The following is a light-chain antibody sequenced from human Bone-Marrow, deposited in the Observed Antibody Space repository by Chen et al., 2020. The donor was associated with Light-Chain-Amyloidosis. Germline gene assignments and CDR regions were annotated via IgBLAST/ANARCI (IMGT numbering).Light chain of an antibody. J-gene: IGLJ1*01. CDR2: DGF. V-gene: IGLV3-21*02. CDR3: QIWDRTSTHYV. CDR1: NIGYKG. Sequence: SYVLTQPPPGSVAPGETARITCGGDNIGYKGVHWYQLKPGQAPVLVVYDGFDRPSGIPERFSGSNSGNTATLTISRVEVGDEADYYCQIWDRTSTHYVFGFGTKVTVL.